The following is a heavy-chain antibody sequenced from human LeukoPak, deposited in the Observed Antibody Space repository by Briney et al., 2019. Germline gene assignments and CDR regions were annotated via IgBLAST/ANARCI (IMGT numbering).Heavy chain of an antibody. Sequence: SETLSLTCAVSGGSISSSNWWSWVRQPPGKGLEWIGEIYHSGSTNYNPSLKSRVTISVDTSKNQFSLKLSSVTAADTAVYYCARDGGYSGYDQYYFDYWGQGTLVTVSS. J-gene: IGHJ4*02. V-gene: IGHV4-4*02. CDR1: GGSISSSNW. CDR2: IYHSGST. CDR3: ARDGGYSGYDQYYFDY. D-gene: IGHD5-12*01.